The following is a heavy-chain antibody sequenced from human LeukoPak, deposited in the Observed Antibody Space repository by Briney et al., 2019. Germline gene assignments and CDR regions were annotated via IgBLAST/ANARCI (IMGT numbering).Heavy chain of an antibody. D-gene: IGHD1-26*01. V-gene: IGHV3-48*03. CDR1: GFTFSSYE. CDR3: ARDGVIVGADFDY. J-gene: IGHJ4*02. CDR2: ISSSGSTI. Sequence: GGSLRLSCAASGFTFSSYEMNWVRQAPGKGLEWVSYISSSGSTIYYADSVKGRFTISRDNAKNSVYLQMNSLRDEDTAVYYCARDGVIVGADFDYWGQGTLVTVSS.